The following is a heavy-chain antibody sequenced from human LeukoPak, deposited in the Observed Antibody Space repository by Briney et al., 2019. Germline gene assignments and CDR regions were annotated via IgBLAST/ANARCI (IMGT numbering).Heavy chain of an antibody. J-gene: IGHJ4*02. D-gene: IGHD3-10*01. CDR1: GGTFISYA. Sequence: SVKVSCKASGGTFISYAISWVRQAPGQGLEWMGGSIPMFGTANYAQKFQGKVTITADESTSTAYMELRSLRSEDTAVYYCAKYYCRSGDHKYFDYWGQGTLVTVSS. V-gene: IGHV1-69*13. CDR3: AKYYCRSGDHKYFDY. CDR2: SIPMFGTA.